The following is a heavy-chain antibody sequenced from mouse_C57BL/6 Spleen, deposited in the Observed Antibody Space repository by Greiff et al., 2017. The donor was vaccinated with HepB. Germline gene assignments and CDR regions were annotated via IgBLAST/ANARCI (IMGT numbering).Heavy chain of an antibody. CDR2: IYPGDGDT. V-gene: IGHV1-82*01. CDR1: GYAFSSSW. Sequence: QVQLQQSGPELVKPGASVKISCKASGYAFSSSWMNWVKQRPGKGLEWIGRIYPGDGDTNYNGKFKGKATLTADKSSSTAYMQLSSLTSEDSAVYFCAREGINYGSHYFDYWGQGTTLTVSS. D-gene: IGHD1-1*01. CDR3: AREGINYGSHYFDY. J-gene: IGHJ2*01.